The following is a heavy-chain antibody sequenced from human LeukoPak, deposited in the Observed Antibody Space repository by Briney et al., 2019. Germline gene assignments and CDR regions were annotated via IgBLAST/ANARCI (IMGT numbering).Heavy chain of an antibody. J-gene: IGHJ4*02. CDR2: IYYSGST. V-gene: IGHV4-39*07. D-gene: IGHD3-10*01. CDR1: GGSISSSSYY. CDR3: ARERPRNYYGSGQFDY. Sequence: SETLSLTCTVSGGSISSSSYYWGWIRQPPGKGLEWLGCIYYSGSTYYTPSLKSRVTISVDTSKNQFSLKLSSVTAADTAVYYCARERPRNYYGSGQFDYWGQGTLVTVSS.